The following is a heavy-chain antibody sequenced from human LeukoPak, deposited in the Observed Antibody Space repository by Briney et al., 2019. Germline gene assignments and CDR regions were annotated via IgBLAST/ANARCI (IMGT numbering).Heavy chain of an antibody. J-gene: IGHJ4*02. CDR3: ARDARDYGGNSGYFDY. V-gene: IGHV3-21*01. Sequence: GGSLRLSCVASGFTFSSYTMNWVRQAPGKGLDWVSSISSSSSYIYYADSVKDRFTISRDNAKNSLYLQMNSLRAEDTAVYYCARDARDYGGNSGYFDYWGQGTLVTVSS. CDR1: GFTFSSYT. CDR2: ISSSSSYI. D-gene: IGHD4-23*01.